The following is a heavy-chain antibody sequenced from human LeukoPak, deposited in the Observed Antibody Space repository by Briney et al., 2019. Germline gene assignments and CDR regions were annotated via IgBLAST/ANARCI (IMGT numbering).Heavy chain of an antibody. V-gene: IGHV4-38-2*01. CDR2: IYHSGST. J-gene: IGHJ4*02. Sequence: PSETLSLTCAVSGYSISSGYYWGWIRPPPGKGLEWIGSIYHSGSTYYNPSLKSRVTISVDTSKNQFSLKLSSVTAADTAVYFCARGWDVVVPAATYDYWGQGTLVTVSS. CDR1: GYSISSGYY. D-gene: IGHD2-2*01. CDR3: ARGWDVVVPAATYDY.